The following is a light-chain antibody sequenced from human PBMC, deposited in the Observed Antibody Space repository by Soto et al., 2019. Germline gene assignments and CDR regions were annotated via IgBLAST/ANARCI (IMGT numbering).Light chain of an antibody. J-gene: IGLJ1*01. CDR1: SSDVGGYTY. CDR3: NSYTSSSTHNYV. CDR2: DVN. Sequence: QSALTQPASVSGSPGQSITISCTGTSSDVGGYTYVSWYQQHPGKAPKLMIYDVNNRPSGVSNRFSGSKSGNTASLSISGLQAEDEADYYCNSYTSSSTHNYVFGTWTKLTVL. V-gene: IGLV2-14*01.